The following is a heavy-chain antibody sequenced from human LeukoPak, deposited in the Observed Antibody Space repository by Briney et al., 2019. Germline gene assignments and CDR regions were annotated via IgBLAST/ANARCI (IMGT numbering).Heavy chain of an antibody. CDR3: AKDRQGTTSAFDI. CDR2: IWYGGSNK. D-gene: IGHD1-7*01. CDR1: GFTFSSYG. J-gene: IGHJ3*02. V-gene: IGHV3-30*02. Sequence: GGSLRLSCAASGFTFSSYGMHWVRQALGKGLEWVAVIWYGGSNKYYADSVKGRFTISRDNSKNTLYLQMNSLRAEDTAVYYCAKDRQGTTSAFDIWGQGTMVTVSS.